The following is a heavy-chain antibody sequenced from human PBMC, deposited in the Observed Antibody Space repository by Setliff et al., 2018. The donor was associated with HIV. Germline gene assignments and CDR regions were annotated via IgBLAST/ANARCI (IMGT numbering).Heavy chain of an antibody. J-gene: IGHJ1*01. CDR1: GGSISSYY. CDR2: IYYSGST. V-gene: IGHV4-59*01. D-gene: IGHD2-21*02. Sequence: PSETLSLTCTVSGGSISSYYWSWIRQPPGKGLEWIGYIYYSGSTNYNPSLKSRVTISVDTSKNQFSLKLSSVTAADTAVYYCASTYCGGDCYSRYFLHWGQGTLVTVSS. CDR3: ASTYCGGDCYSRYFLH.